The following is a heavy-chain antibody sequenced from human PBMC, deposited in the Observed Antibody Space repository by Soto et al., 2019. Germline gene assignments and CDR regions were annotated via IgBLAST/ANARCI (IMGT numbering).Heavy chain of an antibody. CDR1: GFTFDEYA. CDR3: ARHGGTPDLYFDY. Sequence: PGGSLRLSCAASGFTFDEYALTWVRQAPGKGLEWVAGINWNGGSKGYADSVKGRFTISRDNAKSSLYLQMNNLRAEDTAFYFCARHGGTPDLYFDYWGQGTPVTVCS. CDR2: INWNGGSK. J-gene: IGHJ4*02. V-gene: IGHV3-20*04. D-gene: IGHD3-16*01.